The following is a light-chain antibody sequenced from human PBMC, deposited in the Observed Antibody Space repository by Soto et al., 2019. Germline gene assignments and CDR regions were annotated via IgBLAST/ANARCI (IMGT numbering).Light chain of an antibody. V-gene: IGKV3-15*01. J-gene: IGKJ5*01. CDR3: QQYIRRPLS. Sequence: EIVMTQSPATLSVSPGERATLSCRASQSVSSNLAWYQQKPGQAPRLLIYGASTRATGIPARFSGSGSGTEFTLTISSLQSEDFAVYYCQQYIRRPLSFGQGTRLEIK. CDR1: QSVSSN. CDR2: GAS.